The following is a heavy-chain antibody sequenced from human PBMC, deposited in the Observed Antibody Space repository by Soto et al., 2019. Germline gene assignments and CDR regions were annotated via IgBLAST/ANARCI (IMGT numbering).Heavy chain of an antibody. J-gene: IGHJ6*02. V-gene: IGHV1-18*01. D-gene: IGHD3-10*01. Sequence: QVQLVQSGAEVKKPGASVKVSCKACGYTFTSYGISWVRQAPGQGLEWMGWISAYNGNTNYAQKLQGRVTMTTDTSTSTAYMELRSLRSDDTAVYYCARDYYGSGTRSNYYYGMDVWGQGTTVTVSS. CDR2: ISAYNGNT. CDR1: GYTFTSYG. CDR3: ARDYYGSGTRSNYYYGMDV.